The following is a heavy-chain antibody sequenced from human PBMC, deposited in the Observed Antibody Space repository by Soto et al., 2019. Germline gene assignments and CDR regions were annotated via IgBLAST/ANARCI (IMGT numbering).Heavy chain of an antibody. Sequence: GGSLRLSCAASEFTFTRYSMNWVRQAPGKGLEWVSSISSTTNYIYYGASMKGRFTISRDNAKNSLYLEMNSLRAEDTAVYYCARESEDLTSNFDYWGQGTLVTVSS. CDR3: ARESEDLTSNFDY. J-gene: IGHJ4*02. V-gene: IGHV3-21*06. CDR1: EFTFTRYS. CDR2: ISSTTNYI.